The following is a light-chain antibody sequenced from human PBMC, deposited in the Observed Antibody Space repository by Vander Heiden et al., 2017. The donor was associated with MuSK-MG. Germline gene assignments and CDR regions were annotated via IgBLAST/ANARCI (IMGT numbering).Light chain of an antibody. CDR3: QSYDSTLSGSL. J-gene: IGLJ3*02. CDR2: GNT. V-gene: IGLV1-40*01. Sequence: QPVLTQPPSVSGAPGPRVIISCTGRYSNIGAGYDVHWYQQLPGRVPKLLIFGNTNRPSGVPDRFSGSRSGTSASLAITGLQAADEADYYCQSYDSTLSGSLFGGGTKLTVL. CDR1: YSNIGAGYD.